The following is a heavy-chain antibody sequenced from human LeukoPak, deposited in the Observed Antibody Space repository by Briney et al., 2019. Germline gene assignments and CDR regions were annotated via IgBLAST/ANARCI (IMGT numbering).Heavy chain of an antibody. Sequence: PGQSLRLSCDASGFSINTYTMYWVRQAPGRGLEWVSAISGSGGSTYYADSVKGRFTISRDNSKNTLYLQMNSLRAEDTAVYYCARGPSGYHNTGGQGTLVTVSS. J-gene: IGHJ4*02. CDR3: ARGPSGYHNT. CDR1: GFSINTYT. CDR2: ISGSGGST. V-gene: IGHV3-23*01. D-gene: IGHD5-12*01.